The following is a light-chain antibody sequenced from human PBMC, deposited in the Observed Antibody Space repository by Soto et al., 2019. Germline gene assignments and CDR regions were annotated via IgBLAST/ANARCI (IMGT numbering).Light chain of an antibody. V-gene: IGLV2-14*01. Sequence: QSVLTQPASVSGSPGQSITISCTGTSSDIRNYDFVSWYQQVPGTAPKAMIYEVSSRPSGVSNRFSGSKSGNTASLTISGLQAEDEAYYYCSSYTTSTSFILFGGGTKLTVL. CDR2: EVS. CDR1: SSDIRNYDF. J-gene: IGLJ2*01. CDR3: SSYTTSTSFIL.